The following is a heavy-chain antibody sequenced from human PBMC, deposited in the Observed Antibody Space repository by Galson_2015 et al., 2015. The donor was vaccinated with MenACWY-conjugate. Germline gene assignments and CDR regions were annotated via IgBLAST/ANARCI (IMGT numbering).Heavy chain of an antibody. CDR2: FDWDAHK. CDR3: ARIRRDYWSGDSLYYYYYMVV. Sequence: PALVTPPPTLTLTCTFSGFSLDTSGMCVGWIRQPPGKALEWLARFDWDAHKYYPTSLKTRLTISTDTSKTQVGLTLTTIEPVYTATYYCARIRRDYWSGDSLYYYYYMVVWGKGTTVTVS. V-gene: IGHV2-70*11. J-gene: IGHJ6*03. CDR1: GFSLDTSGMC. D-gene: IGHD2-21*02.